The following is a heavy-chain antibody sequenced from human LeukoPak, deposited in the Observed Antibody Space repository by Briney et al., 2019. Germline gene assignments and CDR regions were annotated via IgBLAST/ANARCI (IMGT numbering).Heavy chain of an antibody. Sequence: SQTLSLTCAISGDSVSSNSAAWNWIRQSPSRGLEWLGRTYYRSTWSNNYAVSVKSRITINSDTSKNQFALQLNSVTPEDTAVYYCARGSNDYRDYSFDYWGQGTLVTVSS. V-gene: IGHV6-1*01. D-gene: IGHD4-17*01. J-gene: IGHJ4*02. CDR1: GDSVSSNSAA. CDR2: TYYRSTWSN. CDR3: ARGSNDYRDYSFDY.